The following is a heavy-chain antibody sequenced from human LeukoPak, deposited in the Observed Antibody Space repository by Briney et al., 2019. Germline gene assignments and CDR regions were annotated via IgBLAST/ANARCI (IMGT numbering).Heavy chain of an antibody. Sequence: GSVKVSCKASGYTFTSYDINWVRQATGQGLEWMGWMNPNSGNTGYAQKFQGRVTMTRNTSISTAYMELSSLRSEDTAVYYCARGDSSGYCPSFDYWGQGTLVTVSS. CDR2: MNPNSGNT. V-gene: IGHV1-8*01. CDR3: ARGDSSGYCPSFDY. CDR1: GYTFTSYD. J-gene: IGHJ4*02. D-gene: IGHD3-22*01.